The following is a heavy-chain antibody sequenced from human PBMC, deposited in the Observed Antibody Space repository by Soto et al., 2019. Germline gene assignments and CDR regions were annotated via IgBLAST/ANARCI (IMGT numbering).Heavy chain of an antibody. D-gene: IGHD6-19*01. V-gene: IGHV3-23*01. CDR2: TDGGGDAT. CDR3: ARGRSGWSELDY. CDR1: GFTFSWYA. J-gene: IGHJ4*02. Sequence: EVQLLESGGGSVQPGGSLRLACAASGFTFSWYAMSWVRQVPGKGLEYVSITDGGGDATYYAGSVEGRFSISRDNSQNTLTLQMNSLRAEDTAVYYCARGRSGWSELDYWGQGALVTVSS.